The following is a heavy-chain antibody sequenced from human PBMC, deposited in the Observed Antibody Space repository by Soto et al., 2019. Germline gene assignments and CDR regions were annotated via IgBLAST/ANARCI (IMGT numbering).Heavy chain of an antibody. J-gene: IGHJ5*02. Sequence: SETLSLTCTVAGGSISSYYWSWIRQPPGKGLEWIGYIYYSGSTNYNPSLKSRVTISVDTSKNQFSLKLSSVTAADTAVYYCARDIVSDYGDFGWFDPWGQGTLVTVS. D-gene: IGHD4-17*01. CDR3: ARDIVSDYGDFGWFDP. CDR1: GGSISSYY. CDR2: IYYSGST. V-gene: IGHV4-59*01.